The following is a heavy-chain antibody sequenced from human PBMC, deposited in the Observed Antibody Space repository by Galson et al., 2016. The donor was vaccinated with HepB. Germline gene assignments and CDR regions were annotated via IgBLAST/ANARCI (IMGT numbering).Heavy chain of an antibody. CDR3: ARIRFTRATGGSLDY. V-gene: IGHV4-59*01. CDR2: ISFSGGT. Sequence: SETLSLTCTVSGGSISSFYWSWIRQPPGKGLEWIGCISFSGGTKYNPSLRSRVTMSLDTSENRFSLKLSSVTAADTAVYYCARIRFTRATGGSLDYWGQGTLVTVSS. D-gene: IGHD3-16*01. J-gene: IGHJ4*02. CDR1: GGSISSFY.